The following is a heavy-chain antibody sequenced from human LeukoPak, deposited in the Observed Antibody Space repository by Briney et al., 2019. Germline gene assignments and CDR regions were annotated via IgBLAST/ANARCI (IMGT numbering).Heavy chain of an antibody. V-gene: IGHV3-48*03. CDR1: GFTFSSYE. CDR2: ISSSGSTI. CDR3: ARGLYCSGGSCYGDFDY. J-gene: IGHJ4*02. D-gene: IGHD2-15*01. Sequence: GGSLRLCCAASGFTFSSYEMNWVRQAPGKGLEWVSYISSSGSTIYYADSVKGRFTISRDNAKNSLYLQMNSLRAEDTAVYYCARGLYCSGGSCYGDFDYWGQGTLVTVSS.